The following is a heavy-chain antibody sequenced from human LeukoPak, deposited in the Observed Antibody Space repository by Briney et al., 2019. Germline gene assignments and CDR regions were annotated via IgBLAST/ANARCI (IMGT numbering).Heavy chain of an antibody. CDR3: AKDRPKSLEYSSSPYDY. CDR1: GFTFSSYW. D-gene: IGHD6-6*01. CDR2: IKQDGSEK. Sequence: GGSLRLSCAASGFTFSSYWMTWVRQAPGKGLEWVANIKQDGSEKYYVDSVKGRFTISRDNSKNTLYLQMNSLRAEDTAVYYCAKDRPKSLEYSSSPYDYWGQGTLVTVSS. J-gene: IGHJ4*02. V-gene: IGHV3-7*03.